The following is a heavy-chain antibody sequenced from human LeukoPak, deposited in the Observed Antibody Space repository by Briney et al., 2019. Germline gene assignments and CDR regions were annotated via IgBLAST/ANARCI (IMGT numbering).Heavy chain of an antibody. Sequence: GGSLRLSCAASGFTFSSYAMHWVRQAPGKGLEYVSAISTNGGSTYYANSVKGRFTISRDNSKNTLYLQMGSLRAEDMAVYYCARDGGGNFGQYWYFDLWGRGTLVTVSS. V-gene: IGHV3-64*01. J-gene: IGHJ2*01. D-gene: IGHD4-23*01. CDR3: ARDGGGNFGQYWYFDL. CDR1: GFTFSSYA. CDR2: ISTNGGST.